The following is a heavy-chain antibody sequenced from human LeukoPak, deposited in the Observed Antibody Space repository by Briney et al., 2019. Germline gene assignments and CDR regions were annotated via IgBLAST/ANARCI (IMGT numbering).Heavy chain of an antibody. J-gene: IGHJ4*02. D-gene: IGHD3-3*01. Sequence: GGSLRLSCTASGFTFGDYAMSWVRQAPGKGLEWVGFIRSKAYGGTTEYAASVKGRFTIARDDSKSIAYLQMNSLKTEDTAVYSCISVDFVYWGQGTLVTVSS. CDR2: IRSKAYGGTT. CDR3: ISVDFVY. V-gene: IGHV3-49*04. CDR1: GFTFGDYA.